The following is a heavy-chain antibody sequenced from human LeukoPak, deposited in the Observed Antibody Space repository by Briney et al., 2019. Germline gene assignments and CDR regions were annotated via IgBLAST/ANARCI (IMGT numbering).Heavy chain of an antibody. D-gene: IGHD3-10*01. V-gene: IGHV1-18*01. J-gene: IGHJ4*02. CDR1: GYIFTNYG. CDR2: INVYNGHT. CDR3: VRDSDHAPDY. Sequence: ASVKASCKPSGYIFTNYGVSWVRQAPGQGLEWMGWINVYNGHTIYAQEFQGRVTLTTDTSTSTAHMDLRSLRSDDTAVYYCVRDSDHAPDYWGQGTLVTVSS.